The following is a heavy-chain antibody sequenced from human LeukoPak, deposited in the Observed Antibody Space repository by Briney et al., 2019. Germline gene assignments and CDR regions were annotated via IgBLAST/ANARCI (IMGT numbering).Heavy chain of an antibody. J-gene: IGHJ4*02. CDR1: GFTVSSNY. Sequence: GGSLRLSCAVSGFTVSSNYMSWVRQAPGKGLEWVSVIYSSGSTYSVKGRFTISRDNSKNTLYLQMNSLRAEDTAVYYCAKHYDSSGYYSRRHLDYWGQGTLVTVSS. CDR2: IYSSGST. D-gene: IGHD3-22*01. CDR3: AKHYDSSGYYSRRHLDY. V-gene: IGHV3-66*04.